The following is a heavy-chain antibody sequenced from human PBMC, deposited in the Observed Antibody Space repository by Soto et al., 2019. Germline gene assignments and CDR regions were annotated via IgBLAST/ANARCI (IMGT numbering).Heavy chain of an antibody. D-gene: IGHD5-12*01. CDR2: ISAYNGNT. V-gene: IGHV1-18*01. CDR3: ARDSVIVARNNWFDP. J-gene: IGHJ5*02. CDR1: GDTFTSYG. Sequence: ASVKVSCKASGDTFTSYGISWVRQAPGQGLEWMGWISAYNGNTNYAQKLQGRVTMTTDTSTSTAYMELRSLRSDDTAVYYCARDSVIVARNNWFDPWGQGTLVTVSS.